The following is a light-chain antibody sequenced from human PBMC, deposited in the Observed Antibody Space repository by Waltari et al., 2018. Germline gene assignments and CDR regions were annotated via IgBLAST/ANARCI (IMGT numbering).Light chain of an antibody. CDR3: QQYGSLPWT. CDR1: QNIKNAY. Sequence: ENVLTQSPGTLSLSPGERATLSCRASQNIKNAYLAWYQQRPGRSPRLLIYDASSRATAIPVSFSGSGSGTDFTLTISRLEPEDFAIYYCQQYGSLPWTFGQGTQVEIK. J-gene: IGKJ1*01. CDR2: DAS. V-gene: IGKV3-20*01.